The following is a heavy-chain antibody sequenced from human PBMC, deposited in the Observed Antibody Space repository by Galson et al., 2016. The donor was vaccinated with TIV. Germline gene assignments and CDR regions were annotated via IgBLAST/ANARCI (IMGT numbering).Heavy chain of an antibody. CDR2: IYESGTT. V-gene: IGHV4-38-2*02. CDR3: VREGSTVTMHHYFGMDV. CDR1: GYAIKSGYY. D-gene: IGHD4-17*01. Sequence: LSLTCAVSGYAIKSGYYWGWIRQPPGKGLQWIGSIYESGTTYHNPSLKSRLTMSVDTSKNQFSLKLSSVTAADTAVYYCVREGSTVTMHHYFGMDVWGEGTSVTVAS. J-gene: IGHJ6*02.